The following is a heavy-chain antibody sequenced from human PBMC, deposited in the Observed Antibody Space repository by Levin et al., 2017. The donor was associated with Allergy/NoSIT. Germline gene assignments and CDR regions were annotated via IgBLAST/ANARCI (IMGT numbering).Heavy chain of an antibody. V-gene: IGHV3-73*01. CDR3: TPGCSSTSCYYHY. CDR1: GFTFSGSA. Sequence: GESLKISCAASGFTFSGSAMHWVRQASGKGLEWVGRIRSKANSYATAYAASVKGRFTISRDDSKNTAYLQMNSLKTEDTAVYYCTPGCSSTSCYYHYWGQGTLVTVSS. D-gene: IGHD2-2*01. J-gene: IGHJ4*02. CDR2: IRSKANSYAT.